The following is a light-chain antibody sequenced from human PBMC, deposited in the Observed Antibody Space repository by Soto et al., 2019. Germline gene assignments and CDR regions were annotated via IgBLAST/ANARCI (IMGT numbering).Light chain of an antibody. CDR2: LGS. J-gene: IGKJ2*03. CDR1: QSLLHSNGYYY. V-gene: IGKV2-28*01. Sequence: VLTQSPLSLPVTPGEPASISCRSTQSLLHSNGYYYLDWYLQKPGQSPQLLIDLGSNRGSVVADRFSGSGSGTDFTLRSRRVEAEDVGVYYCMSPQQSPFSCGQGTKLQIK. CDR3: MSPQQSPFS.